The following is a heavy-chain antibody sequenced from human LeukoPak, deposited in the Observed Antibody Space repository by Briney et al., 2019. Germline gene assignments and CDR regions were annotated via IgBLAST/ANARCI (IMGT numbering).Heavy chain of an antibody. J-gene: IGHJ4*02. V-gene: IGHV3-21*01. CDR1: GFTFSSYS. D-gene: IGHD2-15*01. Sequence: GGSLRLSCAASGFTFSSYSMNWVRQAPGKGLEWVSSISSSSSYIYYADSVKGRFTISRDNAKNSLYLQMNSPRAEDTAVYYCARDMGYSGNYIDYWGQGTLVTVSS. CDR3: ARDMGYSGNYIDY. CDR2: ISSSSSYI.